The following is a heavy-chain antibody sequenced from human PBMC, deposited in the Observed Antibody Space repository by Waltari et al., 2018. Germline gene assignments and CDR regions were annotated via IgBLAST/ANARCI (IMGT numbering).Heavy chain of an antibody. Sequence: QFQLQESGPGLVKPSETLSLTCAVSGYSISSCYYWVWLPQPPGKGLEWIGSIYHSGSTYYNPSLKSRVTISVDTSKNQCSLKLSSVTAADTAVYYCARMGIPGYFDYWGQGTMVTVSS. CDR3: ARMGIPGYFDY. CDR1: GYSISSCYY. CDR2: IYHSGST. V-gene: IGHV4-38-2*01. J-gene: IGHJ4*02.